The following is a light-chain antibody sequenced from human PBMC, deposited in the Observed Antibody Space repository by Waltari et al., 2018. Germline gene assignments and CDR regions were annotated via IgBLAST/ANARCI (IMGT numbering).Light chain of an antibody. V-gene: IGLV1-44*01. CDR2: SNN. Sequence: QSVLTQPPSASATPGQRVIISCSRSRSNIGSNNVNWYQQPPGTAPKLLILSNNERPSGVPGRFSGSKSGTSASLAISGLQSEDEADYYCATWDDSLIGLVFGGGTKLTVL. J-gene: IGLJ2*01. CDR1: RSNIGSNN. CDR3: ATWDDSLIGLV.